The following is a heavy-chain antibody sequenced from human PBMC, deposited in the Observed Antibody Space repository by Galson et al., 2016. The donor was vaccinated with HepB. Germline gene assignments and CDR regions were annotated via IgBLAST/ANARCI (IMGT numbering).Heavy chain of an antibody. CDR1: GFTFSNYA. CDR2: ISGSGATT. CDR3: AKERHDSSGWRWYYYYGMDV. D-gene: IGHD3-22*01. Sequence: SLRLSCAASGFTFSNYAMSWVRQAPGKGLEWVSTISGSGATTYYADSVKGRFTISRDNSKNTLYLQMNSLRAEDTAVYYCAKERHDSSGWRWYYYYGMDVWGQGTTVTVSS. V-gene: IGHV3-23*01. J-gene: IGHJ6*02.